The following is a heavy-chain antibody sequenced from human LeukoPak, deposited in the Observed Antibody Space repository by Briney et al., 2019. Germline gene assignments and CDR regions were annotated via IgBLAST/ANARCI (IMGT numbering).Heavy chain of an antibody. CDR2: TYYSGST. Sequence: PSETLSLTCTVSGGSISSYYWSWIRQPPGKGLEWIGYTYYSGSTNYNPSLKSRVTISVDTSKNQFSLKLSSVTAADTAVYYCASIGAYYGMDVWGQGTTVTVSS. CDR1: GGSISSYY. J-gene: IGHJ6*02. CDR3: ASIGAYYGMDV. D-gene: IGHD3-3*01. V-gene: IGHV4-59*01.